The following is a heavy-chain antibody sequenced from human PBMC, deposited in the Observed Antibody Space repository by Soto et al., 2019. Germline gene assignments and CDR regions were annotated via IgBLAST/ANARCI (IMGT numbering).Heavy chain of an antibody. CDR2: IWYDGSNK. J-gene: IGHJ4*02. V-gene: IGHV3-33*01. Sequence: GGSLRLSCAASGFTFSSYGMHWVRQAPGKGLEWVAVIWYDGSNKYYADSVKGRFTISRDNSKNTLYLQMNSLRAEDTAVYYCARDRGYDILTGPQQDYWGQGTLVTVSS. CDR1: GFTFSSYG. CDR3: ARDRGYDILTGPQQDY. D-gene: IGHD3-9*01.